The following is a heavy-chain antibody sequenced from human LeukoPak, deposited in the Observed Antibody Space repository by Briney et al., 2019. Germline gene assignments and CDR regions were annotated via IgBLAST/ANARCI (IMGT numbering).Heavy chain of an antibody. CDR1: GGTFSSYA. V-gene: IGHV1-69*13. D-gene: IGHD6-6*01. CDR2: IIPIFGTA. CDR3: ATRGNRIAARQLVPSRFDY. J-gene: IGHJ4*02. Sequence: SVKVSCKASGGTFSSYAISWVRQALGQGLEWMGGIIPIFGTANYAQKFQGRVTITADESTSTAYMELSSLRSEDTAVYYCATRGNRIAARQLVPSRFDYWGQGTLVTVSS.